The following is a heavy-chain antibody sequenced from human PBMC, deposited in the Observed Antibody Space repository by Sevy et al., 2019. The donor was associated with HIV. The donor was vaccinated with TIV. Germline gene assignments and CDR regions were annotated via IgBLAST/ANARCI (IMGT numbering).Heavy chain of an antibody. D-gene: IGHD3-9*01. CDR2: VFYFGTT. CDR3: ARDQYYDILTGLYAMDV. V-gene: IGHV4-61*01. Sequence: SETLSLTCSVSGASVSAANDYWSWIRQPPGKGLEWIGRVFYFGTTNYNPSLKSRVTISLDMSKKQFSLKLTSVTAADTAVYYCARDQYYDILTGLYAMDVWGQGTTVTVSS. CDR1: GASVSAANDY. J-gene: IGHJ6*02.